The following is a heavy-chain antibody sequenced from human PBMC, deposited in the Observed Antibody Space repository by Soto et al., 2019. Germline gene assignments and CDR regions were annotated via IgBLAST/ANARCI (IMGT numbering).Heavy chain of an antibody. Sequence: ASVKVSCKASGYTFTGYYMHCVRQAPGQGLEWMGWINPNSGGTNYAQKFQGWVTMTRDTSISTAYMELSRLRSDDTAVYYCARVRNYPGAYGMDVWGQGTTVTVSS. CDR2: INPNSGGT. CDR3: ARVRNYPGAYGMDV. V-gene: IGHV1-2*04. CDR1: GYTFTGYY. D-gene: IGHD1-7*01. J-gene: IGHJ6*02.